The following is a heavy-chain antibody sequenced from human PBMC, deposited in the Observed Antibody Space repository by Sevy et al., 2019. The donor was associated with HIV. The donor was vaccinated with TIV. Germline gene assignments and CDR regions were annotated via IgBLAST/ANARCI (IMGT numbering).Heavy chain of an antibody. CDR2: ISWNSGSI. D-gene: IGHD3-16*01. J-gene: IGHJ4*02. CDR3: AKDIALDRFGATFDY. V-gene: IGHV3-9*01. Sequence: GGYLRLSCAASGFTFDDYAMHWVRQAPGKGLEWVSGISWNSGSIGYADSVKGRFTISRDNAKNSLYLQMNSLRAEDSAFYYCAKDIALDRFGATFDYWGQGTQVTVSS. CDR1: GFTFDDYA.